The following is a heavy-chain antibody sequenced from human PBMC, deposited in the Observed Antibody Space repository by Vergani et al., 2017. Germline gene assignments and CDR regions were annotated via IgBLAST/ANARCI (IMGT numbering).Heavy chain of an antibody. J-gene: IGHJ6*02. Sequence: QVQLQQWGAGLLKPSETLSLTCAVYGGSFSGYYWSWIRQPPGKGLEWIGEINHSGSTNYNPSLKSRVTISVDTSKNQFSLKLSSVTAADTAVYYCAGVWAMAARPKPYYYYYGMDVWGQGTTVTIAS. CDR2: INHSGST. D-gene: IGHD6-6*01. CDR1: GGSFSGYY. CDR3: AGVWAMAARPKPYYYYYGMDV. V-gene: IGHV4-34*01.